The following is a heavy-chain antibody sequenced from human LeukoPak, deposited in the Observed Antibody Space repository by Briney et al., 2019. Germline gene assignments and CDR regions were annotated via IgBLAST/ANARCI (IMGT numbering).Heavy chain of an antibody. CDR1: GFTFSSYS. Sequence: PGGSLRLSCAASGFTFSSYSMNWVRQAPGKGLEWVSSISSSSSYIYYAVSVKGRFTISRDNAKNSLYLQMNSLRAEDTAVYYCARARLRFGEVYDYWGQGTLVTVSP. CDR3: ARARLRFGEVYDY. CDR2: ISSSSSYI. V-gene: IGHV3-21*01. J-gene: IGHJ4*02. D-gene: IGHD3-10*01.